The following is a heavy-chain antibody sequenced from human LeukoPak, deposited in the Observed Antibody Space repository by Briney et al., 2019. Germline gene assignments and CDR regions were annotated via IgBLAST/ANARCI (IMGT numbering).Heavy chain of an antibody. CDR1: GYTFTSYA. CDR3: ARGTVVGATTLLHFDY. J-gene: IGHJ4*02. V-gene: IGHV1-3*01. D-gene: IGHD1-26*01. Sequence: ASVKVSCKASGYTFTSYAMHWVRQAPGQRLEWMGWINAGNGNTKYSQKFQGRVTITRDTSASTAYMDLSSLRSEDTAVYYCARGTVVGATTLLHFDYWGQGTLVTVSS. CDR2: INAGNGNT.